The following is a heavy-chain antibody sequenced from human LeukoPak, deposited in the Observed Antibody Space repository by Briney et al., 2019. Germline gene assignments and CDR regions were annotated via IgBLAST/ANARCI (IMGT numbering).Heavy chain of an antibody. J-gene: IGHJ4*02. Sequence: WIRQPPGKGLEWIGSIYYSGSTYYNPSFKSRVTISVDTSKNHFSLKLSSVTAADTAVYYCATVVRGVFAPPYYFDYWGQGTLVTVSS. CDR3: ATVVRGVFAPPYYFDY. D-gene: IGHD3-10*01. V-gene: IGHV4-39*02. CDR2: IYYSGST.